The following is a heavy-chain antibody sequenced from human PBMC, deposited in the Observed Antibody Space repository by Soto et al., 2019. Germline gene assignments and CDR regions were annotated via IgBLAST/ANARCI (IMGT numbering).Heavy chain of an antibody. CDR1: GGSISSGYF. Sequence: SATLSLTCTVSGGSISSGYFWSWIRQRPGKGLEWIGNIYYSGGTYSNPSLESRVVMSVDTSKNEFTLKVNSVTAADTAMYYWARFAKEKNPKRGSWYAFDIGGQEILVTVSS. D-gene: IGHD6-13*01. J-gene: IGHJ4*02. CDR2: IYYSGGT. V-gene: IGHV4-31*03. CDR3: ARFAKEKNPKRGSWYAFDI.